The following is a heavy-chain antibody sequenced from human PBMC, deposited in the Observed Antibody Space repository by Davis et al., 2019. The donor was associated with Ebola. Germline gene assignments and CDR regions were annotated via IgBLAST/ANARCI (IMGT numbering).Heavy chain of an antibody. CDR1: GYTFTGYY. CDR2: INPNSGGT. CDR3: ARFRRTFYYYYGMDV. D-gene: IGHD1/OR15-1a*01. V-gene: IGHV1-2*04. J-gene: IGHJ6*02. Sequence: AASVKVSCKASGYTFTGYYMHWVRQAPGQGLEWMGWINPNSGGTNYAQKFQGWVTMTRDTSISTAYMELSRLRSDDTAVYYCARFRRTFYYYYGMDVWGQGTTVTVSS.